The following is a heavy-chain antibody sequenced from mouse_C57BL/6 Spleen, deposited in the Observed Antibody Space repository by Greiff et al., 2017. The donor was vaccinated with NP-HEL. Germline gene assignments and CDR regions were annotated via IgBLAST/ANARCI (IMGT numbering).Heavy chain of an antibody. CDR1: GFTFSSYG. J-gene: IGHJ3*01. CDR3: ARGIPSSYAAY. D-gene: IGHD1-1*01. Sequence: DVKLVESGGDLVKPGGSLKLSCAASGFTFSSYGMSWVRQTPDKRLEWVATISSGGSYTYYPDSVKGRFTISRDNAKNTLYLQMSSLKSEDTAMYYCARGIPSSYAAYWGQGTLVTVSA. CDR2: ISSGGSYT. V-gene: IGHV5-6*02.